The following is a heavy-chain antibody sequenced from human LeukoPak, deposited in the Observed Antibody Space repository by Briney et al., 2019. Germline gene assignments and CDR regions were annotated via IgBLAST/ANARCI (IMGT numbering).Heavy chain of an antibody. D-gene: IGHD3-3*01. CDR2: INHGGSS. Sequence: SETLSLTCVVFGGSFSDYYWNWIRQPPGKGLEWIGEINHGGSSNYNPSLKSRVTISVDTSKNQLSLNLTSVTAADTAVYYCARGRFTIFGAVVRNYYYMDVWGKGTTVTASS. J-gene: IGHJ6*03. CDR3: ARGRFTIFGAVVRNYYYMDV. CDR1: GGSFSDYY. V-gene: IGHV4-34*01.